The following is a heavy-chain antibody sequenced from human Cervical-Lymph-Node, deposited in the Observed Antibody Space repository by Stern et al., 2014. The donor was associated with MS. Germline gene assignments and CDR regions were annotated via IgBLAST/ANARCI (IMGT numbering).Heavy chain of an antibody. D-gene: IGHD5-18*01. J-gene: IGHJ4*02. CDR3: ASGYRIFDY. Sequence: QLVQSGPGLVKPSQTLSLTCTVSGGSISSGSDYWSWIRQPVGKGLEWIGRIHPSGSAFYTPSLKSRVTISTDTSMNQFSLDLNSATAADTAIYYCASGYRIFDYWGQGILVTVSS. CDR1: GGSISSGSDY. V-gene: IGHV4-61*02. CDR2: IHPSGSA.